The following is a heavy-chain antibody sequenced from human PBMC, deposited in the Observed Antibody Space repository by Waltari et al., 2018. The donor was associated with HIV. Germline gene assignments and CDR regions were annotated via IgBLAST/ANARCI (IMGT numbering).Heavy chain of an antibody. CDR1: GGSISGGDYY. Sequence: QLQLQESGPGLVKPSQTLSLTCTVSGGSISGGDYYWRWIRQPPGKGLEWIGYIYYSGSTYYNPSLKSRVTISVDRSKNQFSLKLSSVTAADTAVYYCARDGYSYGLPVDYWGQGTLVTVSS. J-gene: IGHJ4*02. V-gene: IGHV4-30-4*08. D-gene: IGHD5-18*01. CDR2: IYYSGST. CDR3: ARDGYSYGLPVDY.